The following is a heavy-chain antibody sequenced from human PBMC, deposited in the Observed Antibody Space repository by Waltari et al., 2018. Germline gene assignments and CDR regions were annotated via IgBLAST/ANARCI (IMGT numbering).Heavy chain of an antibody. J-gene: IGHJ3*02. D-gene: IGHD4-17*01. CDR1: STYS. V-gene: IGHV3-21*01. Sequence: STYSMNWVRQAPGKGLEWVSSISSRSYIYYVDSVKGRFTISRDNAKNSLYLQMNSLRAEDTAVYYCGRDVYGDYVGGGGGAFDIWGQGTMVTVSS. CDR3: GRDVYGDYVGGGGGAFDI. CDR2: ISSRSYI.